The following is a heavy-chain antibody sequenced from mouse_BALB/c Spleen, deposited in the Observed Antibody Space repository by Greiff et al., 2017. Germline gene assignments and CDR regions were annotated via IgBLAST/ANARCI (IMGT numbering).Heavy chain of an antibody. V-gene: IGHV5-4*02. CDR2: ISDGGSYT. D-gene: IGHD2-2*01. Sequence: EVQRVESGGGLVKPGGSLKLSCAASGFTFSDYYMYWVRQTPEKRLEWVATISDGGSYTYYPDSVKGRFTISRDNAKNNLYLQMSSLKSEDTAMYYCARDGGDASGYDGWFAYWGQGTLVTVSA. CDR3: ARDGGDASGYDGWFAY. CDR1: GFTFSDYY. J-gene: IGHJ3*01.